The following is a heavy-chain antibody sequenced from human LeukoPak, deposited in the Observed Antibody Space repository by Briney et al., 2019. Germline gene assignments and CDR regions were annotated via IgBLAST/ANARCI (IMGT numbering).Heavy chain of an antibody. CDR3: ARSLRDWGTYHYDSSGYQGDY. Sequence: ASVKVSCKASGYTFTSYGISWVRQAPGQGLEWMGWISAYNGNINYAQKLRGRVTMTTDTSTSTAYMELRSLRSDDTAVYYCARSLRDWGTYHYDSSGYQGDYWGQGTLVTVSS. CDR1: GYTFTSYG. D-gene: IGHD3-22*01. J-gene: IGHJ4*02. CDR2: ISAYNGNI. V-gene: IGHV1-18*01.